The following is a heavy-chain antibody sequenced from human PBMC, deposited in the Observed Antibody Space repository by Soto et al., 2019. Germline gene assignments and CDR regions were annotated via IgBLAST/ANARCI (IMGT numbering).Heavy chain of an antibody. CDR3: AKDRRYYDILRSLGDY. D-gene: IGHD3-9*01. V-gene: IGHV3-30*18. CDR1: GFTFSSYG. Sequence: QVQLVESGGGVVQPGRSLRLSCAASGFTFSSYGIHWVRQAPGKGLAWVAVISYDGSNKYYADSVTGRFTISRDNSKNTLYLQMNSLCAEDTAVYYCAKDRRYYDILRSLGDYWGQGTLVTVSS. J-gene: IGHJ4*02. CDR2: ISYDGSNK.